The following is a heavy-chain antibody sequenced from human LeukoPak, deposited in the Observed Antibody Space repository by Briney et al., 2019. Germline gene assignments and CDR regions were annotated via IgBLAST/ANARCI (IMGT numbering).Heavy chain of an antibody. Sequence: GGSLRLSCAASGFTFSSYSMNWVRQAPGKGLEWVSSISSSSSYIYYADSVKGRFTISRDNSKNTLYLQMNSLRAEDTAVYYCAKGAYDFWSGYYSPPYYYYMDVWGKGTTVTVSS. CDR2: ISSSSSYI. CDR1: GFTFSSYS. J-gene: IGHJ6*03. D-gene: IGHD3-3*01. CDR3: AKGAYDFWSGYYSPPYYYYMDV. V-gene: IGHV3-21*04.